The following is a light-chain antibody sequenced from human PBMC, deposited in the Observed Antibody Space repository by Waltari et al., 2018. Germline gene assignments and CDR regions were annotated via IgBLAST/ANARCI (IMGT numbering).Light chain of an antibody. CDR1: QNIKTW. Sequence: DIQMSQSPSTLSASIGDRVTITCRASQNIKTWVAWYQQKPGKAPKFLVYKASSLNNGVPSRFTGSGSGTDFTLTISSLQPEDFATYYCLQDYNYPRAFGQGTKVEMK. CDR2: KAS. CDR3: LQDYNYPRA. J-gene: IGKJ1*01. V-gene: IGKV1-5*03.